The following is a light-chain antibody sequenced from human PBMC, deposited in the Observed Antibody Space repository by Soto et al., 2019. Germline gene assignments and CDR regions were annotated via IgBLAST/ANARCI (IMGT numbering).Light chain of an antibody. CDR1: SSNIGGYNY. V-gene: IGLV1-47*02. CDR2: GTN. CDR3: AAWDDSLRVVL. J-gene: IGLJ2*01. Sequence: QAVVTQPPSASGTPGQRVTISCSGGSSNIGGYNYVYWYQQYPGTAPKLLVFGTNLRPSGVPDRFSASKSGTSGSLTISGLRSEDEADYYCAAWDDSLRVVLFGGWTKLTVL.